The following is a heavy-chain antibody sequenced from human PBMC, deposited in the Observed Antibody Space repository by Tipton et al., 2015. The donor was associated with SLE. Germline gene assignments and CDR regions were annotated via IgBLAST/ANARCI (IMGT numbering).Heavy chain of an antibody. CDR2: IIHSGST. V-gene: IGHV4-34*12. CDR1: GESFSGFY. J-gene: IGHJ2*01. Sequence: LRLSCAVYGESFSGFYWTWIRQPPGKGLEWLGEIIHSGSTNYNPSLKSRVTISVDTSKNQFSLRLTSVTAADTAVYYCARDVEGSVWYFDLWGRGTLVTVSS. CDR3: ARDVEGSVWYFDL. D-gene: IGHD3-10*02.